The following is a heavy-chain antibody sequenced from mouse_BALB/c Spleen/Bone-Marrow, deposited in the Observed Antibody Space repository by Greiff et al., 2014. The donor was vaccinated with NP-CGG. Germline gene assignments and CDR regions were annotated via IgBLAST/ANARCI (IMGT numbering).Heavy chain of an antibody. V-gene: IGHV1-14*01. CDR1: GYTFTSYV. Sequence: EVQLQESGPELVKPGASVKMSCKASGYTFTSYVMHWVKQKPGQGLEWIGYINPYNDGTKYNEKFKGKATLTSDKSSSTAYMELSSLTSEDSSVYYFARQGLDYFDYWGQGTTLTVSS. CDR2: INPYNDGT. CDR3: ARQGLDYFDY. J-gene: IGHJ2*01.